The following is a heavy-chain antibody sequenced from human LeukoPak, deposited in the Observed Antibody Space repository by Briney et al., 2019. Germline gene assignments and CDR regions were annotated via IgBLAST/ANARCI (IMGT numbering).Heavy chain of an antibody. CDR3: ARVATMVRVPLDALDI. Sequence: SETLSLTCTVSGDSISTTYYWAWIRQPPGKGLEWIGSIYYSGSTYYSPSLKSRVTISRDNAKNSLYLQMNSLRAEDTAVYYCARVATMVRVPLDALDIWGQGTMVSVSS. V-gene: IGHV4-39*02. CDR2: IYYSGST. D-gene: IGHD3-10*01. J-gene: IGHJ3*02. CDR1: GDSISTTYY.